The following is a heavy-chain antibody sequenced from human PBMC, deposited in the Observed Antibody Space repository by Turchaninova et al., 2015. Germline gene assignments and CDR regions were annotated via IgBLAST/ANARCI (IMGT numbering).Heavy chain of an antibody. CDR2: IYRTGNT. Sequence: QVQLQESGPGVVGPSETLSVTCDVAAYSISSGFYGGWPRQSPGKGLEWIASIYRTGNTYYNPSLKIRVTISIDTSKNQLSLQLTSVTAADTAVYYCARKHSSTWTVDFWGQGTLVTVSS. CDR1: AYSISSGFY. CDR3: ARKHSSTWTVDF. D-gene: IGHD6-13*01. V-gene: IGHV4-38-2*01. J-gene: IGHJ4*02.